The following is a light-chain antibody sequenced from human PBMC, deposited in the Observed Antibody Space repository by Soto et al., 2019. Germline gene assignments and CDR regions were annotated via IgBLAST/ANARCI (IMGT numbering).Light chain of an antibody. Sequence: EIVLTQSPGTLSLSPGERATLSCRASQSVSSNYLAWYQQKPGQAPRLLVSGVSTRATGIPDRFGGSGSGTDFTLTISRLEPEDFAVYYCQQYDNWPPLTFGPGTKVDIK. J-gene: IGKJ3*01. CDR1: QSVSSNY. CDR3: QQYDNWPPLT. CDR2: GVS. V-gene: IGKV3-20*01.